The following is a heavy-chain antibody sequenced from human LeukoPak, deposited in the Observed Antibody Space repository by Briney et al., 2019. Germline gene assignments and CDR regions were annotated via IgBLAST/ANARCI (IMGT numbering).Heavy chain of an antibody. CDR3: ARVLTEMATPFYCFDY. CDR1: GGSISSYY. V-gene: IGHV4-59*01. D-gene: IGHD5-24*01. CDR2: IYYSGST. J-gene: IGHJ4*02. Sequence: PSETLSLTCTVSGGSISSYYWSWIRQPPGKGLEWIGYIYYSGSTNYNPSLKSRVTISVDTSKNQFSLKLSSVTAADTAVYYCARVLTEMATPFYCFDYWGQGTLVTVSS.